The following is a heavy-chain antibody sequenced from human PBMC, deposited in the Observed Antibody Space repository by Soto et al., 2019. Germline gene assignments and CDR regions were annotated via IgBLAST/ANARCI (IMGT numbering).Heavy chain of an antibody. CDR3: SRGHRDWSEGVDY. J-gene: IGHJ4*02. D-gene: IGHD1-1*01. Sequence: GGSLRLSCTASGFSFGDYAMSWVRQAPGKGLEWVGFIRSKAYGGTTEYAASVRGRFTISRDESKGIAYLQMNSLKTEDTAVYYCSRGHRDWSEGVDYWGRGTLVTVSS. CDR2: IRSKAYGGTT. V-gene: IGHV3-49*04. CDR1: GFSFGDYA.